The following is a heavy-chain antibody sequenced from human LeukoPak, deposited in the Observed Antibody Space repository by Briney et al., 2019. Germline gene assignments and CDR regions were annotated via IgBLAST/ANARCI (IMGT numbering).Heavy chain of an antibody. CDR1: GYTFTSYG. Sequence: GASVKVSCKASGYTFTSYGISWVRQAPGQGLEWMGWISAYNGNTNYAQELQGRVTMTTDTSTSTAYMELRSLRSDDTAVYYCAGEGVAVADGAFDIWGQGTMVTVSS. J-gene: IGHJ3*02. D-gene: IGHD6-19*01. CDR3: AGEGVAVADGAFDI. V-gene: IGHV1-18*01. CDR2: ISAYNGNT.